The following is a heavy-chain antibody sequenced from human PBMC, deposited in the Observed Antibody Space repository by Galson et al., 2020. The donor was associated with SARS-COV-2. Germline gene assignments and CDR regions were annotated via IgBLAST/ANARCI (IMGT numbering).Heavy chain of an antibody. Sequence: SETLSLTCTVSGGSTSGNTLYWGRIRQPPGKGLEWNGSCYYSGTTYYNPSLKSRATISVDTSKNQFSLRLTSITAADTAVYYCARDRQINWFYDGGQGTLVTVSS. CDR1: GGSTSGNTLY. CDR3: ARDRQINWFYD. V-gene: IGHV4-39*07. CDR2: CYYSGTT. J-gene: IGHJ5*02.